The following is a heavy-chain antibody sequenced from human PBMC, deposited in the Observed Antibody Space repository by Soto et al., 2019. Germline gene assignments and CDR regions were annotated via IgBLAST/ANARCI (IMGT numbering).Heavy chain of an antibody. V-gene: IGHV1-46*01. CDR1: GYTFTSYY. J-gene: IGHJ4*02. CDR2: LNPSGGST. Sequence: ASVKVSCKASGYTFTSYYMHWVRQAPGQGLEWMGILNPSGGSTSYAQKFQGRVTMTRDTSTSTVYMELSSLRSEDTAVYYCARGEALRFLEWLLYVGVDYWGQGTMVTVSS. D-gene: IGHD3-3*01. CDR3: ARGEALRFLEWLLYVGVDY.